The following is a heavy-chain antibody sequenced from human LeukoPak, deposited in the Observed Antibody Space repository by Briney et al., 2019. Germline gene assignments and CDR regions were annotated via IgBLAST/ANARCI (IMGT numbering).Heavy chain of an antibody. CDR1: GFTFSSYG. J-gene: IGHJ4*02. CDR3: AKDRGPFYYYDSSGYSY. CDR2: ISYDGSNK. D-gene: IGHD3-22*01. Sequence: SGGSLRLSCAASGFTFSSYGMHWVRQAPGKGLEWVAVISYDGSNKYYADSVKGRFTISRDNSKNTLYLQMNSLRAEDTAVYYCAKDRGPFYYYDSSGYSYWGQGTLVTVSS. V-gene: IGHV3-30*18.